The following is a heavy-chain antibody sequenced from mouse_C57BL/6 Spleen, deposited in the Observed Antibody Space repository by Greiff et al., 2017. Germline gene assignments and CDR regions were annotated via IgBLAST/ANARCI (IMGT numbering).Heavy chain of an antibody. Sequence: VQLVEPGAELVKPGASVKLSCKASGYTFTSYWMHWVKQRPGQGLEWIGMIHPNSGSTNYNEKFKSKATLTVDKSSSTAYMQLSSLTSEDSAVYYCARDWDRFAYWGQGTLVTVSA. CDR1: GYTFTSYW. D-gene: IGHD3-3*01. V-gene: IGHV1-64*01. J-gene: IGHJ3*01. CDR3: ARDWDRFAY. CDR2: IHPNSGST.